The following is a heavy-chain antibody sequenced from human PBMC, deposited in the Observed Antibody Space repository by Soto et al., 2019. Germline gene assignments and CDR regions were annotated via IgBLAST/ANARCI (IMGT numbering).Heavy chain of an antibody. Sequence: SETLSLTCAVSGGSISSGGYSWSWIRQPPGKGLEWIGYIYHSGSTYYNPSLKSRVTISVDTSKNQFSLKLSPVTAADTAVYYCASRKSSPYFDYWGQGTLVTVSS. CDR2: IYHSGST. CDR1: GGSISSGGYS. J-gene: IGHJ4*02. D-gene: IGHD3-10*01. V-gene: IGHV4-30-2*05. CDR3: ASRKSSPYFDY.